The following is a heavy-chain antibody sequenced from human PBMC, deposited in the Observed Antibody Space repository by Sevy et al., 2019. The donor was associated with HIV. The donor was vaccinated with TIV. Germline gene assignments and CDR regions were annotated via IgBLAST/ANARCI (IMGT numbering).Heavy chain of an antibody. CDR2: TYSRSKCYN. CDR3: ARDNTWFGEFYYYYGMDV. D-gene: IGHD3-10*01. J-gene: IGHJ6*02. Sequence: KQSQTLSLTCAISGDSVSSNSAAWNWIGQSRSRGLEWLGRTYSRSKCYNDYAESVKSRITINPDTSKNQFSLQLNSVTPEDTAVYYCARDNTWFGEFYYYYGMDVWGQGTTVTVSS. V-gene: IGHV6-1*01. CDR1: GDSVSSNSAA.